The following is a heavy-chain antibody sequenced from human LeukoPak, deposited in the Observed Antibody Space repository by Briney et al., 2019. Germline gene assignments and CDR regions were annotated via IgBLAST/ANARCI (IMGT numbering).Heavy chain of an antibody. CDR2: IYYGGST. CDR3: ARSPRITIFGVVRYGMDV. Sequence: SETLSLTCTVSGGSISSYYWSWIRQPPGKGLEWIGYIYYGGSTNYNPSLKSRVTISVDTSKNQFSLKLSSVTAADTAVYYCARSPRITIFGVVRYGMDVWGQGTTVTVSS. CDR1: GGSISSYY. D-gene: IGHD3-3*01. J-gene: IGHJ6*02. V-gene: IGHV4-59*01.